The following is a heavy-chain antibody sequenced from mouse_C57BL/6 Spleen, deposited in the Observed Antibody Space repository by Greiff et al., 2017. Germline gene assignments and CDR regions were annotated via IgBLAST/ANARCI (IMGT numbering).Heavy chain of an antibody. CDR3: ARRYGNYEGYWYFDV. D-gene: IGHD2-10*02. J-gene: IGHJ1*03. CDR1: GYTFTSYW. V-gene: IGHV1-64*01. Sequence: QVQLQQPGAELVKPGASVKLSCKASGYTFTSYWMHWVKQRPGQGLEWIGMIHPNSGSTNYNEKFKSKATLTVDKSSSTAYMQLSSLTSEDSAVYYCARRYGNYEGYWYFDVWGTGTTVTVSS. CDR2: IHPNSGST.